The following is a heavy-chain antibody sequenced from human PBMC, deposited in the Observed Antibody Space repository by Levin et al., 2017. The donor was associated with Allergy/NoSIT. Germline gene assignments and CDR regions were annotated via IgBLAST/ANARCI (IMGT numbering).Heavy chain of an antibody. J-gene: IGHJ4*02. CDR1: GASVSSGGYY. D-gene: IGHD4-17*01. V-gene: IGHV4-31*03. Sequence: ASETLSLTCTVSGASVSSGGYYWSWIRQHPGKGLEWIGYIYYSGSSYYNPSLKSRVAISVDTSKNHFSLTLNSVTAADTALYYCARGVGDYNLDYWGQGTLVTVSS. CDR2: IYYSGSS. CDR3: ARGVGDYNLDY.